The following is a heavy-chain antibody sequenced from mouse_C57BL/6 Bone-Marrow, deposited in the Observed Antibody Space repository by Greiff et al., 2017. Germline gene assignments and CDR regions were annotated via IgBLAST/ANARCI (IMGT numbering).Heavy chain of an antibody. V-gene: IGHV1-26*01. CDR1: GYTFTDYY. CDR2: INPNNGGT. Sequence: VQLQQSGPELVKPGASVKISCKASGYTFTDYYMNWVKQSHGKSLEWIGDINPNNGGTSYNQKFKGKATLTVDKSSSTAYMELRSLTAGYSAVYYWARGVTWCQGTLVTVSA. CDR3: ARGVT. J-gene: IGHJ3*01. D-gene: IGHD2-13*01.